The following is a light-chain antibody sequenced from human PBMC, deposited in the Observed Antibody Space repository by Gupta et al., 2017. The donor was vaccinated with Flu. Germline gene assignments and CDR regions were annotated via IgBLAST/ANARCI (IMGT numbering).Light chain of an antibody. CDR3: YSAADSLWV. CDR1: ILAKKY. V-gene: IGLV3-27*01. CDR2: KDT. Sequence: SYDLTQPSSVSVSPGQTVRITCSGDILAKKYARWFQQKPGQAPVLVIYKDTERPSGIPDRFSGSSSGTTVTLTISGAQVEDEADYYCYSAADSLWVFGGGTKLTVL. J-gene: IGLJ3*02.